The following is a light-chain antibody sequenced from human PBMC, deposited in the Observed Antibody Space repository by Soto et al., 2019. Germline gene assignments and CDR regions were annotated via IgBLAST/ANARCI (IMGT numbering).Light chain of an antibody. CDR2: DVS. CDR3: SSYTTGSTLV. J-gene: IGLJ2*01. Sequence: QSALTQPASVSGSPGQSITFSCTGTSSDVGAYNYVAWYQQHPGKVPKLMIYDVSNRPSGVSNRFSGSQSGNTASLTISGLQAEDEADYYCSSYTTGSTLVFGGGTKLTVL. V-gene: IGLV2-14*01. CDR1: SSDVGAYNY.